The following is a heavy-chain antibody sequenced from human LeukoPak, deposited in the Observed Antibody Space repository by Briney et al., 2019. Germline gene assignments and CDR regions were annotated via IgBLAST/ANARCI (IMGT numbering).Heavy chain of an antibody. CDR2: IYYSGST. V-gene: IGHV4-59*01. CDR1: GGSISSYY. J-gene: IGHJ3*02. Sequence: KPSETLSLTCTVSGGSISSYYWSWIRQPPGKGLEWLGDIYYSGSTNYNASLKSRVTISVDTSKNQFSLKLGSVTAADTAVYYCARANVNTSMTDAFDIWGQGTRVTVSS. CDR3: ARANVNTSMTDAFDI. D-gene: IGHD5-18*01.